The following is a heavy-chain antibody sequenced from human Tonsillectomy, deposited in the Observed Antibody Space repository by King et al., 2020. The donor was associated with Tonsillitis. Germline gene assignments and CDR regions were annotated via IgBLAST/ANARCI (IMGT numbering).Heavy chain of an antibody. CDR3: AAAGDYPGYYYYGVDV. J-gene: IGHJ6*02. D-gene: IGHD4-17*01. V-gene: IGHV1-58*01. CDR1: GFTFTSSA. CDR2: IVVGNGNA. Sequence: HIQLVQSGPEVRKPGTSVKVSCKASGFTFTSSAVQWVRQARGQRLEWIGWIVVGNGNAKYAEEFQERVTITRDMSTSTVYMELSSLSSDDTAVYYCAAAGDYPGYYYYGVDVWGQGTTVTVTS.